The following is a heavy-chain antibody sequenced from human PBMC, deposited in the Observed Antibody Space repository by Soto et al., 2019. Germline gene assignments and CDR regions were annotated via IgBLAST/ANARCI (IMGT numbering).Heavy chain of an antibody. J-gene: IGHJ6*02. CDR3: ARVVDYYDPYYYGMDV. CDR1: RYTFNSYG. Sequence: AKVPSKDCRYTFNSYGRCWLQHDPGQGLEWMGWISAYNGNTNYAQKLQGRVTMTTDTSTSTAYMELRSLRSDDTAVYYCARVVDYYDPYYYGMDVWGQGTTVTVSS. CDR2: ISAYNGNT. D-gene: IGHD3-22*01. V-gene: IGHV1-18*01.